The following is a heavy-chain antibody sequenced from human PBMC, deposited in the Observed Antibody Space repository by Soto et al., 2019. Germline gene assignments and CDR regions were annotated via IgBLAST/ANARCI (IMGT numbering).Heavy chain of an antibody. V-gene: IGHV3-48*03. CDR3: ARVPYYYDSSGYSGSDY. J-gene: IGHJ4*02. D-gene: IGHD3-22*01. CDR1: GFTFSSYA. CDR2: ISSSGSTI. Sequence: PGGSLRLSCAASGFTFSSYAMHWVRQAPGKGLEWVSYISSSGSTIYYADSVKGRFTISRDNAKNSLYLQMNSLRAEDTAVYYCARVPYYYDSSGYSGSDYWGQGTLVTVSS.